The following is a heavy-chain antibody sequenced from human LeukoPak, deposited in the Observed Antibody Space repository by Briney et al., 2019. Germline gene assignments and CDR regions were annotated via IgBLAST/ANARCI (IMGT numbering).Heavy chain of an antibody. J-gene: IGHJ4*02. CDR2: ISAYNGNT. Sequence: ASVKVSCKASGYTFTSYGISWVRQAPRQGLEWMGWISAYNGNTNYAQKLQGRVTMTTDTSTSTAYMELRSLRSDDTAVYYCARDRGDYGDYDRLDYWGQGTLVTVSS. CDR1: GYTFTSYG. D-gene: IGHD4-17*01. CDR3: ARDRGDYGDYDRLDY. V-gene: IGHV1-18*01.